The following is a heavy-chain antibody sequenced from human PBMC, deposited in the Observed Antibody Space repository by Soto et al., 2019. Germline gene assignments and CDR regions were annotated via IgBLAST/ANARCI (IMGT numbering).Heavy chain of an antibody. CDR1: GGSISNDDFY. V-gene: IGHV4-30-4*08. D-gene: IGHD4-17*01. CDR3: ARATTVTSSFFYYGLDV. Sequence: PSETLSLTCTVSGGSISNDDFYWSWIRQPPGKGLEWIGHIYYNGNTYYNPSLKSRLTVSLDTSQNQFSLHLSSVIAADSASYFCARATTVTSSFFYYGLDVWGQGTTVTAP. CDR2: IYYNGNT. J-gene: IGHJ6*02.